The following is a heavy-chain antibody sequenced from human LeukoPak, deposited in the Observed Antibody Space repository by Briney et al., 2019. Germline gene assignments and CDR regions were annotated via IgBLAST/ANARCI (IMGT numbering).Heavy chain of an antibody. CDR1: GDTISSYN. CDR3: ARDWHHSSGCLDY. J-gene: IGHJ4*02. CDR2: ISYSSRYT. V-gene: IGHV3-21*04. D-gene: IGHD6-19*01. Sequence: PWGSLRLSCAASGDTISSYNMNRVRQAPGKGLQWVSSISYSSRYTYYAHSLKSRFTISRDNAKNPLYLQMNTVTAEDTAVYYCARDWHHSSGCLDYWGQGTLVTVSS.